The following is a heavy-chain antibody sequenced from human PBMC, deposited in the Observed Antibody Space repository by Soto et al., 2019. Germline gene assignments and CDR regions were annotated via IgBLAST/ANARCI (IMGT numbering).Heavy chain of an antibody. CDR1: GFTFSSYS. J-gene: IGHJ4*02. Sequence: PGGSLRLSCAASGFTFSSYSMNWVRQALGKGLEWVSSICSSSSYIYYADSLKGRFTIARDNAKNSLYLQLNSLRAEDTAVYYCARGLWFGELLPAPFDYWGQGTLVTVSS. CDR3: ARGLWFGELLPAPFDY. D-gene: IGHD3-10*01. CDR2: ICSSSSYI. V-gene: IGHV3-21*01.